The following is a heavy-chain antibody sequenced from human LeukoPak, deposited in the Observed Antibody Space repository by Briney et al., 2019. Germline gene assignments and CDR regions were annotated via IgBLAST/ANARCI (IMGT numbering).Heavy chain of an antibody. CDR1: GFTFSSYA. J-gene: IGHJ4*02. CDR2: ISYDGSNK. D-gene: IGHD3-10*01. CDR3: ATLGVRGAPYYFDY. Sequence: PGGSLRLSCAASGFTFSSYAMHWVRQAPGKGLEWVAVISYDGSNKYYADSVKGRFTISRDNAKNSLYLQMNSLRAEDTAVYYCATLGVRGAPYYFDYWGQGTLVTVSS. V-gene: IGHV3-30*04.